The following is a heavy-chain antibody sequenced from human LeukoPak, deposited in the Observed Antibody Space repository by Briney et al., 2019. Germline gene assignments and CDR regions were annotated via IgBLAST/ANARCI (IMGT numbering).Heavy chain of an antibody. V-gene: IGHV4-59*01. Sequence: SETLSLTCTVSGGSISSYYWSWIRQPPGKGLEWIGYIYYSESTNYNPSLKSRVTISVDTSKKQFSLKLSSVTAADTAVYYCARLGYCSSTSCRYWYFDLWGRGTLVTVSS. CDR1: GGSISSYY. D-gene: IGHD2-2*01. CDR3: ARLGYCSSTSCRYWYFDL. J-gene: IGHJ2*01. CDR2: IYYSEST.